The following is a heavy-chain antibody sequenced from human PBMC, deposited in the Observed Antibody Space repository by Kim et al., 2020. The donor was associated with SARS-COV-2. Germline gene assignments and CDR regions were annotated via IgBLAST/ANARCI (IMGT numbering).Heavy chain of an antibody. Sequence: SVKVSCKASGGTFSSYAISWVRQAPGQGLEWMGGIIPIFGTANYAQKFQGRVTITADESTSTAYMELSSLRSEDTAVYYCAREREVYGSGSRDSVESYYYYGMDVWGQGTTVTVSS. V-gene: IGHV1-69*13. CDR1: GGTFSSYA. CDR2: IIPIFGTA. D-gene: IGHD3-10*01. J-gene: IGHJ6*02. CDR3: AREREVYGSGSRDSVESYYYYGMDV.